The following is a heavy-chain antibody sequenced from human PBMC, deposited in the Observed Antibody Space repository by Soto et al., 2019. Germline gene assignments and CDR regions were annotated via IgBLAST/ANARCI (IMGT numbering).Heavy chain of an antibody. J-gene: IGHJ2*01. Sequence: HLLESGGGLVQPGGSLRLSCAASGFTFSTCAMTWVRQAPGKGLEWVSTISGAGGTTYYTQSVRGRFTISRDNSQDTLYLLMSNLRAEDTAIYYCAKSLLYFEAGGFDLWGRGTLVTVS. CDR2: ISGAGGTT. CDR3: AKSLLYFEAGGFDL. V-gene: IGHV3-23*01. CDR1: GFTFSTCA. D-gene: IGHD2-2*02.